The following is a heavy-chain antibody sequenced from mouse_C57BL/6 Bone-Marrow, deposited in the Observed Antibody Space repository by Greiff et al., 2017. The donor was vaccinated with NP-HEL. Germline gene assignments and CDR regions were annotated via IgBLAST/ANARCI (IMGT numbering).Heavy chain of an antibody. D-gene: IGHD2-2*01. CDR3: ASIYYGYDERSRGFDY. Sequence: VQLQQSGPELVKPGASVKISCKASGYAFSSSWMNWVKQRPGKGLAWIGRIYPGDGDTNYNGKFKGKATLTADKSSSTAYMQLSSLTSEDSAVYFCASIYYGYDERSRGFDYWGQGTTLTVSS. CDR2: IYPGDGDT. J-gene: IGHJ2*01. V-gene: IGHV1-82*01. CDR1: GYAFSSSW.